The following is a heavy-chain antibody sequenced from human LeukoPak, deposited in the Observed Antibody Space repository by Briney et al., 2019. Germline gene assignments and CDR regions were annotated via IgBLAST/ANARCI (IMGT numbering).Heavy chain of an antibody. V-gene: IGHV3-30*18. CDR1: GFTFSSYG. CDR3: AKGVQLWLLVDY. Sequence: GGSLRLSCAASGFTFSSYGMHWVRQAPGKGLEWVAVISHDGSNKYYADSVKGRFTIPRDNSKNTLYLQMNSLRAEGTAVYYCAKGVQLWLLVDYWGQGTLVSVSS. CDR2: ISHDGSNK. D-gene: IGHD5-18*01. J-gene: IGHJ4*02.